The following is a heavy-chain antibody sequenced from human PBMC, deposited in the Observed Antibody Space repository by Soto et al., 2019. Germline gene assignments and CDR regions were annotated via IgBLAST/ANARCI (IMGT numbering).Heavy chain of an antibody. V-gene: IGHV4-30-4*01. CDR3: ARVLSGSPSTPRFDY. D-gene: IGHD2-2*01. CDR1: GGSISSGDYY. CDR2: IYYSGST. J-gene: IGHJ4*02. Sequence: QVQLQESGPGLVNPSQTLSLTCTVSGGSISSGDYYWSWIRQPPGKGLEWIGYIYYSGSTYYNPSLKSRVTISVDTSKNKFALKLSSVTAADTAVYYCARVLSGSPSTPRFDYWGQGTLVTVSS.